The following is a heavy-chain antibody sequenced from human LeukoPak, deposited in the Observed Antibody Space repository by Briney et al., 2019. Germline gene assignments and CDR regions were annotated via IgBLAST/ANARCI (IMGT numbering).Heavy chain of an antibody. J-gene: IGHJ4*02. CDR1: GGTFSSYA. D-gene: IGHD3-22*01. Sequence: ASVKVSCKASGGTFSSYAISWVRQAPGQGLEWMGGITPIFGTANYAQKFQGRVTITADKSTSTAYMELSSLRSEDTAVYYCARDTGSTYYYDSSGYYPYYFDYWGQGTLVTVSS. CDR3: ARDTGSTYYYDSSGYYPYYFDY. CDR2: ITPIFGTA. V-gene: IGHV1-69*06.